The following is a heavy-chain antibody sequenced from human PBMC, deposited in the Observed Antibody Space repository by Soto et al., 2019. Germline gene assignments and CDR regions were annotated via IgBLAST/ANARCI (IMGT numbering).Heavy chain of an antibody. CDR1: GGSISSYY. J-gene: IGHJ6*02. CDR3: ASIDCSGGSCYPAYYYYGMDV. D-gene: IGHD2-15*01. V-gene: IGHV4-59*08. Sequence: SETLSLTCTVSGGSISSYYWSWIRQPPGKGLEWIGYIYYSGSTNYNPSLKSRVTISVDTSKNQFSLKLSSVTAADTAVYYCASIDCSGGSCYPAYYYYGMDVWGQGTTVTVSS. CDR2: IYYSGST.